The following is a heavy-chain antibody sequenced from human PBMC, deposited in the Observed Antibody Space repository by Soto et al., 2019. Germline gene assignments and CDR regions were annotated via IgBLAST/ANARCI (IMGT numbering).Heavy chain of an antibody. CDR1: GASINSNTYY. CDR2: VFSSGTT. Sequence: LSLTCTVSGASINSNTYYWGWIRQPPGKGLEWIGSVFSSGTTYYSPSLKGRVTILMDMSRNQFFLNLNSVTAADTATYYCARRWVFFDYWGQGARVTVSS. J-gene: IGHJ4*02. CDR3: ARRWVFFDY. V-gene: IGHV4-39*01. D-gene: IGHD1-26*01.